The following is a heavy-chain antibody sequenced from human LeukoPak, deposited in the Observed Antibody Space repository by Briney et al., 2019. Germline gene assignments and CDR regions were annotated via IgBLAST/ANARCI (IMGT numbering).Heavy chain of an antibody. Sequence: ASVKVSCKASGYTFTSYYMHWVRQAPGQGLEWMGLINPSGGSTSYAQKFQGRVTMTRDTSTSTVYMELSSLRSGDTAVYYCARGRSGYFLYWYFDLWGRGTLVTVSS. D-gene: IGHD3-22*01. J-gene: IGHJ2*01. CDR3: ARGRSGYFLYWYFDL. CDR1: GYTFTSYY. CDR2: INPSGGST. V-gene: IGHV1-46*01.